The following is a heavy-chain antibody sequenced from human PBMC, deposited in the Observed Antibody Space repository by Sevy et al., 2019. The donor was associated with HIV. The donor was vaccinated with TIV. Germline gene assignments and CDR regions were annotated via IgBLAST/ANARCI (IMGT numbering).Heavy chain of an antibody. Sequence: GGSLRLSCAASGFTFSSYWMHWVRQAPGKGLVWVSRINSDGSSTSYADSVKGRFTISRDNAKNTLYLQMNSLRAEDTAVYYCARGSDHGGNSGRGNWFDPWGQGTLVTVSS. CDR2: INSDGSST. CDR1: GFTFSSYW. J-gene: IGHJ5*02. D-gene: IGHD4-17*01. V-gene: IGHV3-74*01. CDR3: ARGSDHGGNSGRGNWFDP.